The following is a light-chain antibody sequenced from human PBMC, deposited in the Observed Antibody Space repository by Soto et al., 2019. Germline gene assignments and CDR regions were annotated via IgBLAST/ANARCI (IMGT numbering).Light chain of an antibody. Sequence: QSALTQPASVSGSPGQSITISCTATISDVGSSKFVSWYQHHPGKAPKLMIYEGSKRPSGVSNRFSGSKSGNTASLTISGLQAEDEADYYCCSYAGSVTYVFGTGTRSPS. CDR3: CSYAGSVTYV. CDR2: EGS. CDR1: ISDVGSSKF. V-gene: IGLV2-23*01. J-gene: IGLJ1*01.